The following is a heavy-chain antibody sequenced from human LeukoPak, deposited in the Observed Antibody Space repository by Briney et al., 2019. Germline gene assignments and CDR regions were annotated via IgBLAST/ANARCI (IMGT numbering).Heavy chain of an antibody. CDR2: IYSGGTT. D-gene: IGHD4-23*01. V-gene: IGHV3-53*01. CDR3: ARRAGGYSHPYDY. J-gene: IGHJ4*02. CDR1: GFTVSGNY. Sequence: PGGSLRLSCAVSGFTVSGNYMNWVRQAPGKGLEWVSLIYSGGTTYYADSVKGRFTISRDNSKNTLYLQMNSLRAEDTAVYYCARRAGGYSHPYDYWGQGILVTVSS.